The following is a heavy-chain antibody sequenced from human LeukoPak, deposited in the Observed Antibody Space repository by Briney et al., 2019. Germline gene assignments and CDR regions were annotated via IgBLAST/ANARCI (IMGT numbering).Heavy chain of an antibody. CDR3: AREGATDYFDY. D-gene: IGHD1-26*01. V-gene: IGHV4-30-4*08. CDR2: IYYSGST. Sequence: PSQTLSLTCTVSGGSISSGDYYWSWIRQPPGTGLEWIGYIYYSGSTYYNPSLKSRVTISLDTSKSQFSLKLSSVTAADTAVYYCAREGATDYFDYWGQGTLVTVSS. CDR1: GGSISSGDYY. J-gene: IGHJ4*02.